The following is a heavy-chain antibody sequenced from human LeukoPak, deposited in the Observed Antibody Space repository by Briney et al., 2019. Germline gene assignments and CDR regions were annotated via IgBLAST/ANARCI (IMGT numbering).Heavy chain of an antibody. CDR1: GGAVSSSHYY. J-gene: IGHJ4*02. D-gene: IGHD6-13*01. CDR2: FSYNAHS. Sequence: SETLSLTCTVSGGAVSSSHYYWSWIRQSPGKGLEWVGFFSYNAHSDYNPSLKSRVIISIDTSRNHFSLRLTSVTAADTAIYYCARVSVAGTGPDYWGRGTLVTVSS. V-gene: IGHV4-61*03. CDR3: ARVSVAGTGPDY.